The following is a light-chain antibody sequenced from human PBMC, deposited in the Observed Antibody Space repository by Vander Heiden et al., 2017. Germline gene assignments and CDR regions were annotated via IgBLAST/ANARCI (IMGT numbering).Light chain of an antibody. CDR2: DVS. J-gene: IGLJ1*01. CDR3: SSYTSSSTLDV. V-gene: IGLV2-14*01. CDR1: SSDVGGYNY. Sequence: PLTHPAAVSGSPGPPIPIPCTVTSSDVGGYNYVSWYKQHPGKAPKLRIYDVSNRPSGVSNRCSGAKSGNTASLTISGLQAEDEADYYCSSYTSSSTLDVFGTGTKVTVL.